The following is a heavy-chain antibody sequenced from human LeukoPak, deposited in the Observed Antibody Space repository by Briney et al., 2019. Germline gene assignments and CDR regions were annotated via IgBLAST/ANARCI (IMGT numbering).Heavy chain of an antibody. CDR1: GFTVRNNY. CDR3: SRDPPAVASNAYG. V-gene: IGHV3-66*01. Sequence: PGGSLRLSCAASGFTVRNNYMNWVRRAPGKGLEWVSLIYSDGTTDYADSVRGRFTISRDNFENTLYLQMNSLRVEDTAIYYCSRDPPAVASNAYGWGQGTLVTVSS. CDR2: IYSDGTT. D-gene: IGHD6-13*01. J-gene: IGHJ4*02.